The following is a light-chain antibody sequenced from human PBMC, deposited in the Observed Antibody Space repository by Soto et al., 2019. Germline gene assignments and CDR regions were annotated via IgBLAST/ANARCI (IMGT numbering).Light chain of an antibody. CDR2: DAS. V-gene: IGKV1D-13*01. J-gene: IGKJ2*03. CDR1: QGMSTA. Sequence: AIQLTQSPPSLSASVGDRVTITCRASQGMSTALAWYQHKPGKAPKFLIYDASILETGVPSRFSGSGSGTDFTLPISSLQPEDFATYYRQQFFHYPYSFGQGTKLEI. CDR3: QQFFHYPYS.